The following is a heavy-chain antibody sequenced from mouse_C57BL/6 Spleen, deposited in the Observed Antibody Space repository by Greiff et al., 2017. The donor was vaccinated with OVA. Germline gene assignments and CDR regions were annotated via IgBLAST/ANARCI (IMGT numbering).Heavy chain of an antibody. CDR2: IRNKANGYTT. V-gene: IGHV7-3*01. CDR1: GFTFTDYY. Sequence: EVKLVESGGGLVQPGGSLSLSCAASGFTFTDYYMSWVRQPPGKALEWLGFIRNKANGYTTEYSASVKGRFTISRDNSQSILYLQMKALRAEDSATYYCARVPLFLRYPWYFDVWGTGTTVTVSS. J-gene: IGHJ1*03. D-gene: IGHD1-1*01. CDR3: ARVPLFLRYPWYFDV.